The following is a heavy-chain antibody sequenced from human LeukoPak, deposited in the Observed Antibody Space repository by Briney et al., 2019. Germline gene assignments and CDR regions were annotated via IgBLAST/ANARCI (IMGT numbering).Heavy chain of an antibody. J-gene: IGHJ6*03. CDR1: GGTFSSYA. Sequence: GVSVKVSCKASGGTFSSYAISWVRQAPGQGLEWMGGIVPMFGTPDYAQKFRGRVTISADESTSTAYMEVRSLRYDDTGVYYCARDHERTGDVSLYYMDVWGKGTTVTVSS. D-gene: IGHD7-27*01. CDR3: ARDHERTGDVSLYYMDV. CDR2: IVPMFGTP. V-gene: IGHV1-69*01.